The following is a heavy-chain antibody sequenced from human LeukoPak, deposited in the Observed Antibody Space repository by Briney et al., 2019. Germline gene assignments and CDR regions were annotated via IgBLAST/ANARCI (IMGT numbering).Heavy chain of an antibody. V-gene: IGHV4-59*01. J-gene: IGHJ5*02. CDR3: ARGGYDFWSGYPNWFDP. CDR1: GGSISSYY. Sequence: SETLSLTCTVSGGSISSYYWSWIRQPPGKGLEWIGYIYYSGSTNYNPSLKSRVTISVHASKNQFSLKLSSVTAADTAVYYCARGGYDFWSGYPNWFDPWGQGTLVTVSS. CDR2: IYYSGST. D-gene: IGHD3-3*01.